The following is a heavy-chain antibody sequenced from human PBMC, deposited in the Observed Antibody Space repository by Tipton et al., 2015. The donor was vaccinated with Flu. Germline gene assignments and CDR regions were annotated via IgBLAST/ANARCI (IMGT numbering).Heavy chain of an antibody. CDR3: ARRDFSNYVSEPKNWFDS. J-gene: IGHJ5*01. Sequence: TLSLTCSVSGDSLGSSYYWAWIRQPPGRGLEWIGNIHTSAGTYYNTSLKSRVNISVDGSKNQFSLRLASVTAADTAGYFCARRDFSNYVSEPKNWFDSWGQGTLVTVSS. CDR2: IHTSAGT. V-gene: IGHV4-38-2*01. D-gene: IGHD4-11*01. CDR1: GDSLGSSYY.